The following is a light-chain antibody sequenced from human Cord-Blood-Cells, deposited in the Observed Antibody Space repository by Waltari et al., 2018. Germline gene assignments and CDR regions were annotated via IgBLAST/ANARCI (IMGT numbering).Light chain of an antibody. CDR3: SSYAGSNNYV. CDR2: EVS. Sequence: QSPLTQPPPAPGSPGQSVPIPCTGTSSHVGGYNYVPWYQQHPGKAPKLMIYEVSTRPSGVPDRFSGSKSGNTASLTVSGLQAEDEADYYCSSYAGSNNYVFGTGTKVTVL. V-gene: IGLV2-8*01. J-gene: IGLJ1*01. CDR1: SSHVGGYNY.